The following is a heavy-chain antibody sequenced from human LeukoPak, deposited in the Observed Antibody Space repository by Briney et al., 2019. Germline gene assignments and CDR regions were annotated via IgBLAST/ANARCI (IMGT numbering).Heavy chain of an antibody. J-gene: IGHJ6*02. CDR1: GGSFSGYY. CDR3: ATLHRNSYYGLDV. Sequence: SETLSLTCAVYGGSFSGYYWSWIRQPPGKGPEWIGEINHSGSTNYNPSLKSRVTISVDTSKNQFSLKLSSVTAADTAVYYCATLHRNSYYGLDVWGQGTTVTVSS. D-gene: IGHD3-16*02. CDR2: INHSGST. V-gene: IGHV4-34*01.